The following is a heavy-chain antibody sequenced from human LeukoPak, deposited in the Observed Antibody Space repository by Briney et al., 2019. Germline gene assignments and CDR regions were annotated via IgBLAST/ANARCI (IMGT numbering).Heavy chain of an antibody. J-gene: IGHJ4*02. CDR1: YGSFSGYY. V-gene: IGHV4-34*01. D-gene: IGHD3-22*01. Sequence: SETLSLTCAVYYGSFSGYYWSWIRQPPGKGLEWIGEINHSGSTNYNPSLKSRVTISVDTSKNQFSLKLSSVTAADTAVYYCARGSVVVKMYYFDYWGQGTLVTVSS. CDR3: ARGSVVVKMYYFDY. CDR2: INHSGST.